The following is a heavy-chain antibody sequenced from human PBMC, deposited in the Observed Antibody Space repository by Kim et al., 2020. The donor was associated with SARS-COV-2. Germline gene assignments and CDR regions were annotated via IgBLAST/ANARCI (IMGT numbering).Heavy chain of an antibody. CDR2: T. CDR3: TKPRAWANTFDV. J-gene: IGHJ3*01. D-gene: IGHD2-8*01. V-gene: IGHV4-39*01. Sequence: TSFTPSLRSRLTMSQDTSKNQSSLRLSSVTAADTAVYYCTKPRAWANTFDVWGRGTMVTVSS.